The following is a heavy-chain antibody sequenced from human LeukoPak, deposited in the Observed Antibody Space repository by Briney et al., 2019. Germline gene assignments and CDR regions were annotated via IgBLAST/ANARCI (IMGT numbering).Heavy chain of an antibody. D-gene: IGHD1-26*01. CDR3: ARPGLGEIGAFDI. J-gene: IGHJ3*02. V-gene: IGHV3-48*03. CDR2: ITPSGSTK. CDR1: GFTFSNYE. Sequence: PGGSLRLSCAASGFTFSNYEVNWVRQAPGKGLEWVSYITPSGSTKYYADSVKGRFTISRDNAKNSLYLQMNSLRAEDTAVYYCARPGLGEIGAFDIWGQGTMVTVSS.